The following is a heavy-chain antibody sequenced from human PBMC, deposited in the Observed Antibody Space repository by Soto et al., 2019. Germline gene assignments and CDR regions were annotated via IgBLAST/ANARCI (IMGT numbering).Heavy chain of an antibody. J-gene: IGHJ4*02. CDR3: ARVGYCSGGSCYLGWYFDY. Sequence: ASVKVSCKASGYTFTGYYMHWVRQAPGQGLEWMGWINPNSGGTNYAQKFQGWVTMTRDTSISTAYMELSRLRSDDTAVYYCARVGYCSGGSCYLGWYFDYWGQGTLVTVSS. D-gene: IGHD2-15*01. CDR1: GYTFTGYY. V-gene: IGHV1-2*04. CDR2: INPNSGGT.